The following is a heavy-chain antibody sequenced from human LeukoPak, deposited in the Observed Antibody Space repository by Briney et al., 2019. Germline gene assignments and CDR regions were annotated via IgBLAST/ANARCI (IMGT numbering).Heavy chain of an antibody. D-gene: IGHD3-3*01. J-gene: IGHJ6*03. CDR1: GFTFSSYS. Sequence: GGSLRLSCAASGFTFSSYSMNWVRQAPGKGLEWVSYISSSSSTIYYADSVKGRFTISRDNAKNSLYLQMNSLRAEDTAVYYCARVTGTDFWSGYFKSGYYYYYMDVWGKGTTVTVSS. CDR2: ISSSSSTI. V-gene: IGHV3-48*01. CDR3: ARVTGTDFWSGYFKSGYYYYYMDV.